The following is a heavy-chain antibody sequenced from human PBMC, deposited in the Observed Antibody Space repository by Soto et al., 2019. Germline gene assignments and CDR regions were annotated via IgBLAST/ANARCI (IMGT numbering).Heavy chain of an antibody. CDR2: IYYRGPT. Sequence: PSETLALTCNGFGGPVSRDSKFWSWIRQPPGQGLEWIGYIYYRGPTRYNPSLESRVTISIESSKNQISLNLTSATAADTAVCHWSRGSRHYANWGRG. CDR3: SRGSRHYAN. V-gene: IGHV4-61*01. J-gene: IGHJ1*01. CDR1: GGPVSRDSKF. D-gene: IGHD4-17*01.